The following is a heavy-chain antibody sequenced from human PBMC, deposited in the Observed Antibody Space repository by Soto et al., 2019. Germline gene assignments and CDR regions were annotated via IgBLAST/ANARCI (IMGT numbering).Heavy chain of an antibody. CDR2: INSDGSST. CDR1: GFTFSSYW. V-gene: IGHV3-74*01. J-gene: IGHJ4*02. D-gene: IGHD5-12*01. Sequence: GGSLRLSCAASGFTFSSYWMHWVRQAPGKGLVWVSRINSDGSSTSYADSVKGRFTISRDNAKNTLYLQMNSLRAEDTAVYYCVSGGYSGYDHDYWGQGTLVTVSS. CDR3: VSGGYSGYDHDY.